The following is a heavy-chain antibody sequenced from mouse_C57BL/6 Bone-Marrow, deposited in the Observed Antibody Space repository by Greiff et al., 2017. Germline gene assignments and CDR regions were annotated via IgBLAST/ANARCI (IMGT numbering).Heavy chain of an antibody. CDR1: GFNIKDDY. V-gene: IGHV14-4*01. J-gene: IGHJ2*01. CDR2: IDPENGDT. D-gene: IGHD1-1*01. CDR3: TTPIYYYGSSALYFDY. Sequence: VQLKESGAELVRPGASVKLSCTASGFNIKDDYMHWVKQRPEQGLEWIGWIDPENGDTEYASKFQGKATITADTSSNTAYLQLSSLTSEDTAVYYCTTPIYYYGSSALYFDYWGQGTTLTVSS.